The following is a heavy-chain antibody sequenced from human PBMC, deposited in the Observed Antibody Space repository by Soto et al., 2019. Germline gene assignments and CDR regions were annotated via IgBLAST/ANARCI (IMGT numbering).Heavy chain of an antibody. D-gene: IGHD3-22*01. V-gene: IGHV4-31*03. CDR2: IYYSGST. CDR1: GGSISSDNYY. CDR3: ARGTAYYNDRSGYYSLRLDD. Sequence: SETLSLTCTVSGGSISSDNYYWSWIRQHPGKGLKWIGYIYYSGSTYYNPSLKSRVTISVDTSKNQFSLKLSSVTAAETAVYYCARGTAYYNDRSGYYSLRLDDWGQGTLVTVSS. J-gene: IGHJ4*02.